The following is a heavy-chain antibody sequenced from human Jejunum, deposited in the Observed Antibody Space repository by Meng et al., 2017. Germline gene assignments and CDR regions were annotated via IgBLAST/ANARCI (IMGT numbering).Heavy chain of an antibody. V-gene: IGHV2-5*02. CDR1: GFSLSTSGVG. J-gene: IGHJ4*02. D-gene: IGHD6-19*01. CDR3: AHRSLGYISGWDNSVFDY. CDR2: IYWDDDK. Sequence: QITLKEVGPTLVKPTQTLTLTCPFSGFSLSTSGVGVGWIRQPPGKALEWLAVIYWDDDKRYSPSLKSRLTINKDTSKNQVVLTMTNMDLVDTGTYYCAHRSLGYISGWDNSVFDYWGQGTLVTVSS.